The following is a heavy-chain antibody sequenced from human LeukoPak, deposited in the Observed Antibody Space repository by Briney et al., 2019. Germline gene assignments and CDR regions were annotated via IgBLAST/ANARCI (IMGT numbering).Heavy chain of an antibody. J-gene: IGHJ3*01. D-gene: IGHD5-24*01. CDR1: GFTFRNYL. CDR2: INQDETKA. Sequence: GGSLRLFCAVSGFTFRNYLMHWVRHAPGQGLVWVSRINQDETKAYADSVKGRFTVSRDNAKNMMYLQLNGLRAEDTAVYFCGRGGDGIDVWGQGTTVIVSS. CDR3: GRGGDGIDV. V-gene: IGHV3-74*01.